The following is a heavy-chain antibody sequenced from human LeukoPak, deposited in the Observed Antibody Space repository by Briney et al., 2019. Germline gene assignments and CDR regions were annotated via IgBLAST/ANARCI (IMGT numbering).Heavy chain of an antibody. D-gene: IGHD2-2*01. J-gene: IGHJ4*02. CDR2: ISAYNGNT. CDR1: GYTFTSYG. V-gene: IGHV1-18*01. Sequence: ASVKVSCKASGYTFTSYGISWVRQAPGQGLEWMGWISAYNGNTNYAQKLQGRVTMTTDTSTSTAYMELRSLRSDDTAVYYCARSPSSVPVPAAYLDYWGQGTLVTVSS. CDR3: ARSPSSVPVPAAYLDY.